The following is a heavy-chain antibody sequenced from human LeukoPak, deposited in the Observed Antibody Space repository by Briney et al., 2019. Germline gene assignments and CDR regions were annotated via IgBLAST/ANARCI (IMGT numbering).Heavy chain of an antibody. CDR1: GGSISSYY. D-gene: IGHD3-22*01. V-gene: IGHV4-59*01. CDR3: ARGGYYYDSSGYWGAFDI. Sequence: PSETLPLTCTVSGGSISSYYWSWIRQPPGKGLEWIGYIYYSGSTNYNPSLKSRVTISVDTSKNQFSLKLSSVTAADTAVYYCARGGYYYDSSGYWGAFDIWGQGTMVTVSS. J-gene: IGHJ3*02. CDR2: IYYSGST.